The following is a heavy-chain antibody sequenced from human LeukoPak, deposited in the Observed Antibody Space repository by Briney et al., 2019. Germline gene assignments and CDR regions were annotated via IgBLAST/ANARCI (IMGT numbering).Heavy chain of an antibody. Sequence: GGSLRLSCVASGFTLSSYDMHWVRQTTGESLEWVSIIYKTGETYYPDSVKGRFTISREGAKNSLYLQMNSLRAGDTAVYYCAREMSGSNDAFDVWGQGTMVTVSS. CDR3: AREMSGSNDAFDV. J-gene: IGHJ3*01. CDR2: IYKTGET. CDR1: GFTLSSYD. V-gene: IGHV3-13*01. D-gene: IGHD3-10*01.